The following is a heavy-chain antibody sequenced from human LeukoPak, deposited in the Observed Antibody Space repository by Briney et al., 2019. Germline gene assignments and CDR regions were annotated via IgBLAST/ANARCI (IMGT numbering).Heavy chain of an antibody. CDR1: GFTFSKFA. Sequence: GGSLRLSCAAAGFTFSKFAMHWVRQAPGKGLEWVAVVSYDGSYKYYADSVKGRFTISRDNSKNPLYLQMNSLRAEGTAVYYCARAPGYGAAYYFDYWGQGPLVSVSS. V-gene: IGHV3-30*04. CDR2: VSYDGSYK. J-gene: IGHJ4*02. D-gene: IGHD1-1*01. CDR3: ARAPGYGAAYYFDY.